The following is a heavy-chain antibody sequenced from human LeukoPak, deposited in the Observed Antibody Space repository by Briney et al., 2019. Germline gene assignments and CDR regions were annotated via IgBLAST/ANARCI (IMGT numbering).Heavy chain of an antibody. Sequence: SETLSLTCAVYGGSFSGYYWSWVRQPPGKGLEWIGEINHSGSTNYNPSLKSQVTISVDTSKNQFSLKLSSVTAADTAVYYCARHRGATVSIIGWFDPWGQGTLVTVSS. V-gene: IGHV4-34*01. CDR2: INHSGST. CDR3: ARHRGATVSIIGWFDP. D-gene: IGHD1-26*01. J-gene: IGHJ5*02. CDR1: GGSFSGYY.